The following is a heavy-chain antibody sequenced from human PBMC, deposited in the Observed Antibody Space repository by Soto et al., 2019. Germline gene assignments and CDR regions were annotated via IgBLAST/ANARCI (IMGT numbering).Heavy chain of an antibody. CDR1: GXTFSSYA. D-gene: IGHD3-3*01. CDR2: VSGSGGST. J-gene: IGHJ5*02. CDR3: AKGYDFWSGLGDP. V-gene: IGHV3-23*01. Sequence: GSLRLSCAASGXTFSSYAMSWVRQAPGKGLELVSAVSGSGGSTYYADSVKGRFTISRDNSKNTLYLQMNSLRAEDMAVYYCAKGYDFWSGLGDPWGQGTLGTVS.